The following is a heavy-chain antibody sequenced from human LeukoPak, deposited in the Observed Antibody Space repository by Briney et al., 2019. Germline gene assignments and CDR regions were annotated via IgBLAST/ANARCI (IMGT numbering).Heavy chain of an antibody. CDR3: ARSQYSGYKADYFDY. CDR2: IWYDGSNK. Sequence: GGSLRLSCAASGFTFSDYYMSWIRQAPGKGLEWVAVIWYDGSNKYYADSVKGRFTISRDNSKNTLYLRMNSLRAEDTAVYYCARSQYSGYKADYFDYWGQGTLVTVSS. D-gene: IGHD5-12*01. V-gene: IGHV3-33*08. CDR1: GFTFSDYY. J-gene: IGHJ4*02.